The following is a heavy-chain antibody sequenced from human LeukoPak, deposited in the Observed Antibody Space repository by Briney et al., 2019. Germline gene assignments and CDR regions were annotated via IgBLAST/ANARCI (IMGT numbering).Heavy chain of an antibody. CDR1: RHSISNYF. CDR2: IYYSGST. J-gene: IGHJ3*02. D-gene: IGHD3-22*01. Sequence: TGTLFLTCSVPRHSISNYFCSWIPQPPGKGLEWIESIYYSGSTNYKPSVQSRVTISDDTSQNQYCPKLSSVTAADTAVYYCSSGTYYYDSSGFNGVVALDIWGQGTMVTVSS. CDR3: SSGTYYYDSSGFNGVVALDI. V-gene: IGHV4-59*13.